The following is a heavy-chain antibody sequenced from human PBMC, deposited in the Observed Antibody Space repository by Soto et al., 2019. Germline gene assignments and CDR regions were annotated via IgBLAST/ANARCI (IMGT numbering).Heavy chain of an antibody. J-gene: IGHJ5*02. Sequence: QVQLVQSGAEVKKPGSSVKVSCKASGGTFSSYAISWVRQAPGQGLEWMGGIIPIFGTANYAQKFQGRVTITADESTSTADMELSSLRSEDTAVYYCVHPYSGSHGWFDPWGQGTLVTVSS. D-gene: IGHD1-26*01. V-gene: IGHV1-69*12. CDR3: VHPYSGSHGWFDP. CDR1: GGTFSSYA. CDR2: IIPIFGTA.